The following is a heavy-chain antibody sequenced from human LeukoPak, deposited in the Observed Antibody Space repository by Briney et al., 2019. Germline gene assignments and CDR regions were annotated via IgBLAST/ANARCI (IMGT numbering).Heavy chain of an antibody. V-gene: IGHV3-48*01. D-gene: IGHD5-18*01. CDR2: ISSSSSTI. CDR3: ARAKYSAFDY. Sequence: GGSLRLSCAASGFTFSSYSMNWVRQAPGKGLEWVSYISSSSSTIYYADSVKGRFTISRDNSKNTLYLQMNSLRAEDTAVYYCARAKYSAFDYWGQGTLVTVSS. J-gene: IGHJ4*02. CDR1: GFTFSSYS.